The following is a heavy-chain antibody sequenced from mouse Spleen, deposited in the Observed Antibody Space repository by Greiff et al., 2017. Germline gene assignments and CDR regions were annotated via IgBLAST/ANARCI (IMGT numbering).Heavy chain of an antibody. CDR2: ISSGSSTI. V-gene: IGHV5-17*01. Sequence: EVQGVESGGGLVKPGGSLKLSCAASGFTFSDYGMHWVRQAPEKGLEWVAYISSGSSTIYYADTVKGRFTISRDNAKNTLFLQMTSLRSEDTAMYYCASFLDLAWFAYWGQGTLVTVSA. J-gene: IGHJ3*01. CDR1: GFTFSDYG. CDR3: ASFLDLAWFAY.